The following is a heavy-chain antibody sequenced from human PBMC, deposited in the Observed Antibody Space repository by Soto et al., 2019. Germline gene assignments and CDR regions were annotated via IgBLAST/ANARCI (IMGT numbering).Heavy chain of an antibody. CDR1: GFTVSSNY. CDR3: ARDKVELWFGELLSFGFDY. J-gene: IGHJ4*02. V-gene: IGHV3-66*01. Sequence: GGSLRLSCAASGFTVSSNYMSWVRQAPGKGLEWVSVIYSGGSTYYADSVKGRFTISRDNSKNTLYLQMNSLRAEDTAVYYCARDKVELWFGELLSFGFDYWGQGTLVTVSS. D-gene: IGHD3-10*01. CDR2: IYSGGST.